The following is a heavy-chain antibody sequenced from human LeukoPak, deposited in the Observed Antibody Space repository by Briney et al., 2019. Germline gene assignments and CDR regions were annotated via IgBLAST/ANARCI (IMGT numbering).Heavy chain of an antibody. Sequence: GGSLRLSCAASGFTSNLYGMTWVRQAPGKGLEWVSGISGSAVDTYYADSVKGRFTISRDNSKNELFLQMNNLRAEDTAVYFCAKLGTYWYFDVWGRGTLVTVSS. D-gene: IGHD3-16*01. CDR3: AKLGTYWYFDV. J-gene: IGHJ2*01. CDR1: GFTSNLYG. V-gene: IGHV3-23*01. CDR2: ISGSAVDT.